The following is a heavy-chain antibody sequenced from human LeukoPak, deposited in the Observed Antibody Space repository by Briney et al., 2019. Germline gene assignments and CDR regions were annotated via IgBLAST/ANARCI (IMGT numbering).Heavy chain of an antibody. CDR3: ARAPPWFGEFNFDY. Sequence: PSETLSLTCAVYGGSFSGYYWSWIRQPPGKGLEWIGEINHSGSTNYNPSLKSRVTISVDTSKNQFSLKLSSVTAADTAVYYCARAPPWFGEFNFDYWGQGTLVTVSS. D-gene: IGHD3-10*01. CDR1: GGSFSGYY. J-gene: IGHJ4*02. CDR2: INHSGST. V-gene: IGHV4-34*01.